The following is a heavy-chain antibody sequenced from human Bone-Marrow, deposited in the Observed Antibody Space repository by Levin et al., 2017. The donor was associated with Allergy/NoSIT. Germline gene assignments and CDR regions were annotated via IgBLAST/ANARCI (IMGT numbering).Heavy chain of an antibody. J-gene: IGHJ6*02. CDR1: WFPFADFA. Sequence: SLPLSFAASWFPFADFALHWVRQAPGKGLEWVSGITWNGGSKNYADSVEGRFSISRDNAKNSLYLEMNSLTTEDTAIYYCAKDWGSGPFYFGMDVWGRGTTVTVSS. CDR2: ITWNGGSK. V-gene: IGHV3-9*01. CDR3: AKDWGSGPFYFGMDV. D-gene: IGHD6-19*01.